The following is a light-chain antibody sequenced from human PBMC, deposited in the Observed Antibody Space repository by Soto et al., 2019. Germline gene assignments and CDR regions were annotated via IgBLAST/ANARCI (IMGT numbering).Light chain of an antibody. CDR3: QHRFNWPWT. CDR1: QSVIRY. CDR2: YAS. V-gene: IGKV3-11*01. J-gene: IGKJ1*01. Sequence: EIVLTQSPATLSLSPGERALSCRASQSVIRYLAWYQQRPGQAPRLLIYYASYRATGIPARFSGSGSGTDFTLTISSLEPEDFAVYYCQHRFNWPWTFGQGTKVEIK.